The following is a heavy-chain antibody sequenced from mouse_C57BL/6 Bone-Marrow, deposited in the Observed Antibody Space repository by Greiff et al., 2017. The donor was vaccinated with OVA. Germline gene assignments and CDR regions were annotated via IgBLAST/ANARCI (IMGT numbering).Heavy chain of an antibody. CDR2: IYPGDGDT. V-gene: IGHV1-82*01. CDR3: ARDISYAMDY. Sequence: VKLQESGPELVKPGASVKISCKASGYAFSSSWMNWVKQRPGKGLEWIGRIYPGDGDTNYNGKFKGKATLTADKSSSTAYMQRSSLTSEDSAVYFCARDISYAMDYWGQGTSVTVSS. CDR1: GYAFSSSW. J-gene: IGHJ4*01.